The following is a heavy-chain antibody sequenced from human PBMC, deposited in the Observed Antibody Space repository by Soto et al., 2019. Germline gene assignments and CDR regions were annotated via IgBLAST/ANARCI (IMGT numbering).Heavy chain of an antibody. CDR2: IWYDGSNK. V-gene: IGHV3-33*01. Sequence: QVQLVESGGGVVQPGRSLRLSCAASGFTFSSYGMHWVRQAPGKGLEWVAVIWYDGSNKYYADSVKGRFTISRDNSKNTLYLQMNSLRAEDTAVYYCARAYDSSGYGTDAFDIWGQGTMVTVSS. CDR1: GFTFSSYG. CDR3: ARAYDSSGYGTDAFDI. D-gene: IGHD3-22*01. J-gene: IGHJ3*02.